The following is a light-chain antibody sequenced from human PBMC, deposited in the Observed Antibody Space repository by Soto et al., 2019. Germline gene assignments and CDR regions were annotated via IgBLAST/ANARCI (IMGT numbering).Light chain of an antibody. CDR2: YKSDSDK. CDR1: SGINVGTYR. V-gene: IGLV5-45*03. Sequence: QAVVTQPSSLSASPGASASLTCTLRSGINVGTYRIYWYQQKPGSPPQYLLRYKSDSDKRQGSGVPSRFSGSKDASANAGILLISGLQSEDEADYYCMIWHSSAVVFGGGTKVTVL. J-gene: IGLJ2*01. CDR3: MIWHSSAVV.